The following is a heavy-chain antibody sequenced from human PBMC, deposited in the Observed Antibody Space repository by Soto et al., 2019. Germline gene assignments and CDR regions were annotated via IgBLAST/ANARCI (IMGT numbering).Heavy chain of an antibody. Sequence: ASVKVSCKASGYTFTSYDINWVRQATGQGLEWMGWMNPNSGNTGYAQRFQGRVTMTRDTSTSTVYMELSSLRSEDTAVYYCAREGGSGSYHNYYYYGMDVWGQGTTVTVSS. D-gene: IGHD1-26*01. V-gene: IGHV1-8*01. CDR1: GYTFTSYD. J-gene: IGHJ6*02. CDR2: MNPNSGNT. CDR3: AREGGSGSYHNYYYYGMDV.